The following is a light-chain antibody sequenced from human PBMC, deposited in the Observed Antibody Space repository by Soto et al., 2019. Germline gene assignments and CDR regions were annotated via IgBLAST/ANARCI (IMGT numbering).Light chain of an antibody. CDR1: QSVSSNY. V-gene: IGKV3-20*01. CDR3: EQYCRPPFS. Sequence: EIVIPGCRGTVSKCPGKTENLYCRASQSVSSNYVAWFHQKPGQAPRLLIYGASSRATGVPDRFSASGSGTDFTLAISRLESEDLAAYYFEQYCRPPFSFGPGTKVDIK. CDR2: GAS. J-gene: IGKJ3*01.